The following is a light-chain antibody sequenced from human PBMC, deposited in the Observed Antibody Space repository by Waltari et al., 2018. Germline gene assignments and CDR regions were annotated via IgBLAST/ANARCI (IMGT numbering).Light chain of an antibody. Sequence: EIVLTQSPGTLSLSPGERATLSCRASQSVSSSHLAWYQQKPGQAPRRLIYGASSRATGLPDRFSGSGSGTDFTLTISRLEPEDFAVYYCQQYGSSPRTFGQGTKVEIK. V-gene: IGKV3-20*01. J-gene: IGKJ1*01. CDR2: GAS. CDR3: QQYGSSPRT. CDR1: QSVSSSH.